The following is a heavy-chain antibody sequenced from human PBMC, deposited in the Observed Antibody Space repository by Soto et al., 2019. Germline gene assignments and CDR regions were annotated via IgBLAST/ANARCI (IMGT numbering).Heavy chain of an antibody. CDR3: TGEVASGY. CDR2: ISRDGGTK. V-gene: IGHV3-30*03. CDR1: GLTVRTYG. D-gene: IGHD2-8*02. Sequence: QVQLVESGGGVVQPGRSLSLSCAVSGLTVRTYGMHWVGQAPGKGLEWVAVISRDGGTKYYADSVKGRFTISRDNSRNTLFLEMNSLRGDDMAVYYCTGEVASGYWGQGTLVTVSS. J-gene: IGHJ4*02.